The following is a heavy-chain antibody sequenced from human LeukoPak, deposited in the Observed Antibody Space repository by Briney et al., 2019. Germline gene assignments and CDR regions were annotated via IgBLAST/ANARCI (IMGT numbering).Heavy chain of an antibody. V-gene: IGHV3-23*01. D-gene: IGHD4-17*01. CDR1: GFTFSSYT. J-gene: IGHJ6*02. CDR2: ISGSGGNT. Sequence: GGSLRLSCAASGFTFSSYTMNWVRQAPGKGPEWVSSISGSGGNTNSADSVKGRFSVSRDNSKNTLYLEMNSLRVEDTAVYYCAKDTVGTTKYYYYAMDVWGQGTTVTVSS. CDR3: AKDTVGTTKYYYYAMDV.